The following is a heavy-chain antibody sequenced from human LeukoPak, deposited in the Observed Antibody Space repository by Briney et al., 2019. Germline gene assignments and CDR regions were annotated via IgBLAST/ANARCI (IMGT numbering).Heavy chain of an antibody. V-gene: IGHV3-11*01. Sequence: AGSVTLSCSASGFSFSDYYMIWLRQAPGMELEGVSHINSGDSTTLYADSVKGRFSISRDNAKNSLYLQMNSLRAEDTAAYYCARQAYGGPPNDAFNMWGQGTMVTVSS. CDR3: ARQAYGGPPNDAFNM. J-gene: IGHJ3*02. CDR1: GFSFSDYY. D-gene: IGHD4-23*01. CDR2: INSGDSTT.